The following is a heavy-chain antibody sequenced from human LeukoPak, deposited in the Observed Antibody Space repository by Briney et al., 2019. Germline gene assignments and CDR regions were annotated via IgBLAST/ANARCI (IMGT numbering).Heavy chain of an antibody. CDR2: TSHRGST. CDR1: GGSISSTNW. CDR3: ARNAAHEYYFDY. Sequence: SGTLSLTCSVSGGSISSTNWWSWVRQPPGKGLEWIGETSHRGSTNYNPSLKSRVTISVDKSKNQFSLKLSSVTAADTAVYYCARNAAHEYYFDYWGQGTLVTVSS. J-gene: IGHJ4*02. D-gene: IGHD2-15*01. V-gene: IGHV4-4*02.